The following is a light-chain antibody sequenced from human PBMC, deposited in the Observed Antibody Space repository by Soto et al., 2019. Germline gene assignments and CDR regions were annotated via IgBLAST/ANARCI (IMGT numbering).Light chain of an antibody. CDR1: QSVSSSS. J-gene: IGKJ2*01. CDR3: QQYGSSPYT. V-gene: IGKV3-20*01. Sequence: EIVLTQSPGTLSLSPGERATLSCRASQSVSSSSLAWYQQKPGQAPRLLIYGASSRATGIPDRFSGSGSGTDFTLTISRLETEEFAVFYCQQYGSSPYTFGQGTKLEIK. CDR2: GAS.